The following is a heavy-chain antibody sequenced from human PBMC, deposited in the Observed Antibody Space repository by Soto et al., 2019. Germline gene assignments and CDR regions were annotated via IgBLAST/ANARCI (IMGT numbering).Heavy chain of an antibody. J-gene: IGHJ4*02. CDR3: TRLAVAGPDDYFDY. D-gene: IGHD6-19*01. Sequence: SETLSLTCTVSGGSISSGDYYWSWIRQPPGKGLEWIGYIYHSGSTYYNPSLKSRVTISVDTSKNQFSLKLSSVTAADTAVYYCTRLAVAGPDDYFDYWGQGTLVTVSS. CDR2: IYHSGST. CDR1: GGSISSGDYY. V-gene: IGHV4-30-4*01.